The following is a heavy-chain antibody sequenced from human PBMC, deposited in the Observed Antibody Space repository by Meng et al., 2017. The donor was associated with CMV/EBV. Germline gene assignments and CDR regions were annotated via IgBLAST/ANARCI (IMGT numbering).Heavy chain of an antibody. CDR1: GFTYDDYR. CDR3: ARDKSGSYYDFWSGYYTEKYYYGMDV. D-gene: IGHD3-3*01. CDR2: FNWNGGST. V-gene: IGHV3-20*04. J-gene: IGHJ6*02. Sequence: GESLKIPCAASGFTYDDYRMSWVPQAPGNGLEWVWGFNWNGGSTGYADSVKARFTISRDNAKNSLYLQMNSLRAEHTALYYCARDKSGSYYDFWSGYYTEKYYYGMDVWGQGTTVTVSS.